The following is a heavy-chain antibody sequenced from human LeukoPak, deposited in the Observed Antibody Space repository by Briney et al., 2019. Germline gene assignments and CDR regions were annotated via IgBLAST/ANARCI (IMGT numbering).Heavy chain of an antibody. D-gene: IGHD3-16*01. CDR1: GGSISSGSYY. CDR3: TRGAGWLIDY. V-gene: IGHV4-61*10. CDR2: IFSSGNT. J-gene: IGHJ4*02. Sequence: SETLSLTCTVSGGSISSGSYYWSWIRQPAGKGLEWIGRIFSSGNTNYNPSLKSRVTISADTSKNQFSLKLNSLTTADTAVYYCTRGAGWLIDYWGQGILVTVSS.